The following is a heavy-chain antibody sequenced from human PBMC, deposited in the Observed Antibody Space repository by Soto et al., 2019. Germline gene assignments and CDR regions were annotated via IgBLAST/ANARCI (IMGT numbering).Heavy chain of an antibody. CDR1: GYTFTDYD. CDR3: TRNLYNAGDFDH. D-gene: IGHD1-20*01. CDR2: MTPKSGYT. V-gene: IGHV1-8*02. J-gene: IGHJ4*02. Sequence: QVQLMQSGAEVRKPGASVKVSCKASGYTFTDYDINWVRQATGQGLEWLGWMTPKSGYTGYAQKFEGRVTLTRDSSRGTAYMELSRLTSEETAVYYCTRNLYNAGDFDHWGQGTLVTVSS.